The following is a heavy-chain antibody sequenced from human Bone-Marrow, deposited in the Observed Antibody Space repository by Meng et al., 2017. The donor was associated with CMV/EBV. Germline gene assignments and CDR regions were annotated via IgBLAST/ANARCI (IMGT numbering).Heavy chain of an antibody. Sequence: GESLKISCVASGFTFTRYWMTWVRQAPGKGLEWVAHIKEDGSERDYVDSAKDRFTISRDNAQKSLYLQMTSLRVEDTAVYYCARVGRGEERKSSRYRQADYWAQGTLATVSS. CDR2: IKEDGSER. V-gene: IGHV3-7*01. J-gene: IGHJ4*02. CDR1: GFTFTRYW. CDR3: ARVGRGEERKSSRYRQADY. D-gene: IGHD6-19*01.